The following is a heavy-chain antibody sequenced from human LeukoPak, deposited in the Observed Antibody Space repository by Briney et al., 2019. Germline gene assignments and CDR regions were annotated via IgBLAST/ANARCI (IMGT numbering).Heavy chain of an antibody. Sequence: PSETLSLTCTVSGGSISSGVYYWSWIRQHPGKGLEWIGYIYYSGSTYYNPSLKSRVTISVDTSKNQFSLKLSSVTAADTAVYYCARGEMATIYFDYWGQGTLVTVSS. CDR3: ARGEMATIYFDY. D-gene: IGHD5-24*01. V-gene: IGHV4-31*03. CDR1: GGSISSGVYY. CDR2: IYYSGST. J-gene: IGHJ4*02.